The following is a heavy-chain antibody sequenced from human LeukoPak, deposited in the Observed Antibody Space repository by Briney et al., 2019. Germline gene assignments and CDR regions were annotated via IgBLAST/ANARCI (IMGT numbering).Heavy chain of an antibody. V-gene: IGHV4-39*07. Sequence: PSETLSLTCTVSGGSISNSGYYWGWIRQPPGKGLEWIGRIYSDGTITYNPSLQSRLTMSIDTSKNQFSLKLSFVTAADTAVYYCARDSGTTGEVKFDPWGQGTLVTVSS. J-gene: IGHJ5*02. CDR1: GGSISNSGYY. D-gene: IGHD4-17*01. CDR2: IYSDGTI. CDR3: ARDSGTTGEVKFDP.